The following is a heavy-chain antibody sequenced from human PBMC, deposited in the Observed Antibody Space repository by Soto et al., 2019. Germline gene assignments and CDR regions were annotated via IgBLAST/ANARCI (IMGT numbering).Heavy chain of an antibody. CDR3: ARDGDWKDGYNTYYFDY. CDR1: GGSISSGGYY. V-gene: IGHV4-31*03. D-gene: IGHD1-1*01. CDR2: IYYSGST. Sequence: SETLSLTCTVSGGSISSGGYYWSWIRQHPGKGLEWIGYIYYSGSTYYNPSLKSRVTISVDTSKNQFSLKLSSVTAADTAVYYCARDGDWKDGYNTYYFDYWGQGTLVTVSS. J-gene: IGHJ4*02.